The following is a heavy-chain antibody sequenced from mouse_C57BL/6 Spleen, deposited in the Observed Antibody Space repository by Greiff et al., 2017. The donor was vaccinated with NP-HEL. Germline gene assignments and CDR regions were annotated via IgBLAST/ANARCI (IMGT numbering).Heavy chain of an antibody. CDR3: ARTRLRQDYYAMDY. J-gene: IGHJ4*01. CDR1: GYAFSSSW. V-gene: IGHV1-82*01. CDR2: IYPGDGDT. D-gene: IGHD2-4*01. Sequence: VQLQQSGPELVKPGASVKISCKASGYAFSSSWMNWVKQRPGKGLEWIGRIYPGDGDTNYNGKFKGKATLTADKSSSTAYMQLSSLTSEDSAVYFCARTRLRQDYYAMDYWGQGTSVTVSS.